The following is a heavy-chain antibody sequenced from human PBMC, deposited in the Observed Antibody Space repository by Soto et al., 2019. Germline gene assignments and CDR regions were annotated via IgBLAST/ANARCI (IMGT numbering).Heavy chain of an antibody. CDR1: GGSISSGGFS. CDR3: AGGIAARPLGY. D-gene: IGHD6-6*01. Sequence: QLQLQESGSGLVKPSQTLSLTCAVSGGSISSGGFSWSWIRQPPGKGLESIGYIYHSGSTYYNPSLKRRGTIAVDRSKNQFSLKLSSVTAADTAVYYCAGGIAARPLGYWGQGTLVTVSS. CDR2: IYHSGST. J-gene: IGHJ4*02. V-gene: IGHV4-30-2*01.